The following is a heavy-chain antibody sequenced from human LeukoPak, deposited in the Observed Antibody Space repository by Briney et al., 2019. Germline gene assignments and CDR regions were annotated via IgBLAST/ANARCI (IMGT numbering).Heavy chain of an antibody. J-gene: IGHJ4*02. CDR1: GGSFSGYY. D-gene: IGHD2-2*01. V-gene: IGHV4-34*01. Sequence: SETLSLTCAVYGGSFSGYYWSWIRQPPGKGLEWIGEINHSGSTNYNPSLKSRVTISVDTSKNQFSLKLSSVTAADTAVYYCARAFGVPSLFDYWGQGTLVTVSS. CDR3: ARAFGVPSLFDY. CDR2: INHSGST.